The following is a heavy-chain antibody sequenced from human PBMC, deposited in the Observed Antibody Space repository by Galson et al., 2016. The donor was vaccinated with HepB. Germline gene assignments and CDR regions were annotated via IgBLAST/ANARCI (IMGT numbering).Heavy chain of an antibody. CDR1: GYSFNYYW. D-gene: IGHD6-13*01. V-gene: IGHV5-51*01. CDR2: IYPADSDT. Sequence: QSGAEVKKPGESLKISCKASGYSFNYYWIAWVRQMPGKGLERRGIIYPADSDTRYSPSFQGPVTISADNSISTAYLQWRSLEASDTAMYYCARVRGQLTTRYYYCPLDVWGQGTTVTVSS. J-gene: IGHJ6*02. CDR3: ARVRGQLTTRYYYCPLDV.